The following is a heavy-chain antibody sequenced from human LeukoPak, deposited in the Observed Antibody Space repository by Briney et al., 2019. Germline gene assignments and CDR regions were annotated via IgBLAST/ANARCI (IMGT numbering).Heavy chain of an antibody. J-gene: IGHJ4*02. CDR2: IYYRGST. CDR3: ARGGGDRAMDIGPFDY. CDR1: GGSISSSSYY. Sequence: SETLSLTCTVSGGSISSSSYYWGWIRQPPGKGLEWIGSIYYRGSTYYNPSLKSRVTISVDTSKNQFSLNLSSVTAADTAVYYCARGGGDRAMDIGPFDYWGQGTLVTVSS. V-gene: IGHV4-39*07. D-gene: IGHD5-18*01.